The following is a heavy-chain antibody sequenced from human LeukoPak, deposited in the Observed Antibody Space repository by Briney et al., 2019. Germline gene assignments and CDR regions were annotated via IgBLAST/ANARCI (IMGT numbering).Heavy chain of an antibody. J-gene: IGHJ4*02. D-gene: IGHD3-9*01. CDR2: IYHSGST. Sequence: SETLSLTCAVSGYSISSGYYWGWIRQPPGKGLEWIGSIYHSGSTYYNPSLKSRVTISVDTSKNQFSLKLSSVTAADTAVYYCARHGNYDILTGRFFDYWGQGTLVTVSS. CDR1: GYSISSGYY. CDR3: ARHGNYDILTGRFFDY. V-gene: IGHV4-38-2*01.